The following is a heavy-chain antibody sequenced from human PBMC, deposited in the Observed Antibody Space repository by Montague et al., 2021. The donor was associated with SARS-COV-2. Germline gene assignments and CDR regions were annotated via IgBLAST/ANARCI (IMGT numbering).Heavy chain of an antibody. V-gene: IGHV4-59*02. J-gene: IGHJ4*02. CDR1: GGSVTSYF. CDR2: LNFRGST. CDR3: ARAFPGGWWAFDY. Sequence: SETLSLTCTVSGGSVTSYFWDWIRQPPGKGLEYIGYLNFRGSTDYITDYNPSLKSRVTISRDISKNQFSLKLSSVTAADTAVYYCARAFPGGWWAFDYWGQGTLVAVSS. D-gene: IGHD6-19*01.